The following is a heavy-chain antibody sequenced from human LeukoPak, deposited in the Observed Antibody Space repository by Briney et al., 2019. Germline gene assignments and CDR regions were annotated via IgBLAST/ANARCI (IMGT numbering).Heavy chain of an antibody. CDR2: IYYSGST. Sequence: PSETLSLTCTVSGGSISSYYWSCIRQPPGKGLEWIGNIYYSGSTNYNPSLRSRVTISVDTSKNQCSLKLSSVTAADTAVYYCARGGDPHYGMDVWGQGTTVTVSS. D-gene: IGHD2-21*01. CDR3: ARGGDPHYGMDV. J-gene: IGHJ6*02. V-gene: IGHV4-59*01. CDR1: GGSISSYY.